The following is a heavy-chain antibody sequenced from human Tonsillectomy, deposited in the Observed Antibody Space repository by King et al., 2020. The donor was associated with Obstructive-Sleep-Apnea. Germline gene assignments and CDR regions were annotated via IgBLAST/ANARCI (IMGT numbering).Heavy chain of an antibody. CDR1: GFTFSSYS. D-gene: IGHD3-10*01. Sequence: QLMQSGGGLVKPGGSLRLSCAASGFTFSSYSMNWVRQAPGKGLEWVSSISSSSSYIYYADSVKGRFTISRDNAKNSLYLQMNSLRAEDTAVYYCASLWFGELRPVDYWGQGTLVTVSS. CDR2: ISSSSSYI. J-gene: IGHJ4*02. CDR3: ASLWFGELRPVDY. V-gene: IGHV3-21*01.